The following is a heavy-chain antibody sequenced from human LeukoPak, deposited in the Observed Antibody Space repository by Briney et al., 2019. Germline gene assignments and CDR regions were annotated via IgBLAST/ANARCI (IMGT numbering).Heavy chain of an antibody. V-gene: IGHV4-30-4*01. J-gene: IGHJ4*02. CDR3: ARGKRGYSYGYPL. CDR2: IYYSGST. Sequence: PSETLSLTCTVSGGSISSGDYDWSWIRQPPGKGLEWIGYIYYSGSTYYNPSLKSRVTISVDTSKNQFSLKLSSVTAADTAVYYCARGKRGYSYGYPLWGQGTLVTVSS. CDR1: GGSISSGDYD. D-gene: IGHD5-18*01.